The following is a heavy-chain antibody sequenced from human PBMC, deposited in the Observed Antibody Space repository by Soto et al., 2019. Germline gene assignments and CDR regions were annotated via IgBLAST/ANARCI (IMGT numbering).Heavy chain of an antibody. V-gene: IGHV3-23*01. CDR2: ISGSGGST. J-gene: IGHJ4*02. D-gene: IGHD3-10*01. CDR1: GFTFSSYA. Sequence: GGSLRLSCAASGFTFSSYAMSWVRQAPGKGLEWVSAISGSGGSTYYADSVKGRFTISRDNSKNTLYLQMNSLRAEDTAVYYCAKYYGSGSYSAYFDYWGQGTLVTVSS. CDR3: AKYYGSGSYSAYFDY.